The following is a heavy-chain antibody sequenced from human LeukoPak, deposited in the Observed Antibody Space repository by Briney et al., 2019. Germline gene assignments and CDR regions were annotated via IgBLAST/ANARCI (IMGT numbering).Heavy chain of an antibody. V-gene: IGHV3-21*01. CDR3: ARVSRVAYSSSWSLDY. CDR1: GFTFSSYS. J-gene: IGHJ4*02. Sequence: PGGSLRLSCAASGFTFSSYSMNWVRQAPGKGLEWVSSIYACGTYIYYADSLKGRFTISRDDAKNSLYLQMNSLRAEDTAVYYCARVSRVAYSSSWSLDYWGQGTLVTVSS. CDR2: IYACGTYI. D-gene: IGHD6-13*01.